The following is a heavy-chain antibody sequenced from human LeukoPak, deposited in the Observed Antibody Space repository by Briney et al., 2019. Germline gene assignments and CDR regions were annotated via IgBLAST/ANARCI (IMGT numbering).Heavy chain of an antibody. V-gene: IGHV1-69*01. D-gene: IGHD4-11*01. CDR2: IIPIFGTA. J-gene: IGHJ4*02. CDR3: ARNLDPWTTVTSGHDNY. Sequence: SVKVSCKASGGTFSSYAISWVRQAPGQGLEWMGGIIPIFGTANYAQKFQGRVTITADESMSTAYMELSSLRSEDTAVYYCARNLDPWTTVTSGHDNYWGQGTLVTVSS. CDR1: GGTFSSYA.